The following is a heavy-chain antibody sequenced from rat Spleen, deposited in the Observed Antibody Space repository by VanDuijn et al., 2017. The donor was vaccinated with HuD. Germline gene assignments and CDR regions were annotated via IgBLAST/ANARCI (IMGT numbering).Heavy chain of an antibody. J-gene: IGHJ3*01. CDR3: ARLGTEAIGNWFTS. CDR1: GFTFSNYD. V-gene: IGHV5-25*01. Sequence: EVQLVESGGASVQPGGSMRLSCAASGFTFSNYDMAWVRQVPTKGLEWVAAISPSGGTTYYRDSVKGRFTISRDNAKNTLYLQMDSLRSEDTATYYCARLGTEAIGNWFTSWGQGTLVTVSS. CDR2: ISPSGGTT. D-gene: IGHD1-11*01.